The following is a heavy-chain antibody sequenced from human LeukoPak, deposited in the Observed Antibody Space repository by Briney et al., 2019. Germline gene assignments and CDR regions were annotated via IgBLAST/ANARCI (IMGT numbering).Heavy chain of an antibody. CDR3: ARDAPGYDSSGFNWFDP. D-gene: IGHD3-22*01. CDR1: GFTFSRHW. J-gene: IGHJ5*02. Sequence: GGSLRLSCAASGFTFSRHWMEWVRQAPGKGLEWVAVIWYDGSNKYYADSVKGRFTISRDNSKNTLYLQMNSLRAEDTAVYYCARDAPGYDSSGFNWFDPWGQGTLVTASS. CDR2: IWYDGSNK. V-gene: IGHV3-33*08.